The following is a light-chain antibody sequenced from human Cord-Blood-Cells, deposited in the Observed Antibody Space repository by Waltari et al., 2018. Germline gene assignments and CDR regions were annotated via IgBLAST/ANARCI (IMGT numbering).Light chain of an antibody. Sequence: SYELTQPPSVSVSPGLTASITCSGDKLGDKYACWYQQKPGQSPVLVIYQDSKRPSGIPGRFSGSNSGNTATLTISGTQAMDEADYYCQAWDSSTVVFGGGTKLTVL. J-gene: IGLJ2*01. CDR2: QDS. CDR3: QAWDSSTVV. V-gene: IGLV3-1*01. CDR1: KLGDKY.